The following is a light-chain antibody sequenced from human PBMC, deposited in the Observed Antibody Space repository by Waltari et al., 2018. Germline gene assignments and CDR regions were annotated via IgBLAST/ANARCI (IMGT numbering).Light chain of an antibody. CDR3: QVWHAAIDPGV. CDR2: YDS. J-gene: IGLJ1*01. Sequence: SYVLTQPPSVSVAPGETARITCGGDTIGSYSVHCYQQKPGQAPVLVIRYDSDRPSGIPERFSGSNSANTATLTISRVEAGDEANYYCQVWHAAIDPGVFGTGTEVTV. V-gene: IGLV3-21*04. CDR1: TIGSYS.